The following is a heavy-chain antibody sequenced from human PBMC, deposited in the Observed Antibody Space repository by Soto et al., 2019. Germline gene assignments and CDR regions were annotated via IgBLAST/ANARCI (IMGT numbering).Heavy chain of an antibody. D-gene: IGHD2-21*01. Sequence: QVQLQESGPGLVKPSHTLSLTCTVSGGSISDGAYYWSWIRQPPGKGLEWIGHIYNSGNTYNNPSLRSRLTISLDTSKSQFSLNLNSVTAADTAVYYCASGLSGDKVDQWGQGTLVTVSS. CDR1: GGSISDGAYY. V-gene: IGHV4-30-4*01. CDR3: ASGLSGDKVDQ. J-gene: IGHJ4*02. CDR2: IYNSGNT.